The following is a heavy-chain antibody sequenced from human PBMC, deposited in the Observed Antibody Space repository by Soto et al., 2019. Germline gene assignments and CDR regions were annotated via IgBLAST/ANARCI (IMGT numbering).Heavy chain of an antibody. J-gene: IGHJ4*02. CDR2: IYYSGST. V-gene: IGHV4-59*01. CDR1: GGSISSYY. D-gene: IGHD5-18*01. Sequence: SETLSLTCTVSGGSISSYYWSWIRQPPGKGLEWIGYIYYSGSTNYNPSLKSRVTISVDTSKNQFSLKLSSVTAADTAVYYCARGRMQLWYPFDYWGQGTLVTVS. CDR3: ARGRMQLWYPFDY.